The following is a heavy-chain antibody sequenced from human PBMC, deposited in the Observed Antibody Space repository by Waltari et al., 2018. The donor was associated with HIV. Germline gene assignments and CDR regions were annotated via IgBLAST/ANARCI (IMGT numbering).Heavy chain of an antibody. V-gene: IGHV1-2*06. CDR2: INPNSGVT. J-gene: IGHJ4*02. CDR3: ASLVGSVAGQYCFDY. CDR1: GYTFTDYY. D-gene: IGHD6-19*01. Sequence: QVQLVQSGAEVKKPGASVKVSCKASGYTFTDYYMNWVRQAPGQGLEWMGRINPNSGVTQYPLNFQGRVTMTRDTSTSTAYMELSRLRSDDTAVYYGASLVGSVAGQYCFDYWGQGTLVTVSS.